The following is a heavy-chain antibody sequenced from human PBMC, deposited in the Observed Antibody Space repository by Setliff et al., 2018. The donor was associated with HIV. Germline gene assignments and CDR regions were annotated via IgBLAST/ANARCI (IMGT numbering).Heavy chain of an antibody. D-gene: IGHD3-10*01. J-gene: IGHJ1*01. CDR3: AQAQTSVSGSYYQYLQH. Sequence: GSLRLSCEASGFRVTDTYMAWVRQAPGKGLVWVSRLNTDGSSTKYADSVKGRFTISRDNAKNTLYLQMNSLRAEDTAVYYCAQAQTSVSGSYYQYLQHWGQGTLVTVSS. CDR1: GFRVTDTY. V-gene: IGHV3-74*03. CDR2: LNTDGSST.